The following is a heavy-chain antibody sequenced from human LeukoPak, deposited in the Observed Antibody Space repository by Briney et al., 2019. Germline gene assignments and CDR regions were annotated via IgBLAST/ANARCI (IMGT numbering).Heavy chain of an antibody. V-gene: IGHV3-7*01. CDR2: IKQDGSEK. D-gene: IGHD1-26*01. CDR3: ARDLREHGVFDI. Sequence: GGSLRLSCAASEFTFSNSWMTWVRQAPGKGLEWVANIKQDGSEKFYVDSVKGRFTISRDKSKNTVYFQMNSLRVEDTAIYFGARDLREHGVFDIWGQGTMVTVSS. CDR1: EFTFSNSW. J-gene: IGHJ3*02.